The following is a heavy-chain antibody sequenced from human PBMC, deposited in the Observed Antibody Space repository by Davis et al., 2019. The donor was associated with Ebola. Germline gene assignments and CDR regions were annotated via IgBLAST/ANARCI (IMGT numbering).Heavy chain of an antibody. J-gene: IGHJ4*02. CDR2: IDWDDDK. CDR3: AWSPYYDFWSGYYDY. V-gene: IGHV2-70*04. Sequence: SGPTLVKPTQTLTLTCTFSGFSLSTSGMRVSWIRQPPGKALEWLARIDWDDDKFYSTSLKTRLTISKDTSKNQVVLTMTNMDPVDTATYYCAWSPYYDFWSGYYDYWGQGTLVTVSS. CDR1: GFSLSTSGMR. D-gene: IGHD3-3*01.